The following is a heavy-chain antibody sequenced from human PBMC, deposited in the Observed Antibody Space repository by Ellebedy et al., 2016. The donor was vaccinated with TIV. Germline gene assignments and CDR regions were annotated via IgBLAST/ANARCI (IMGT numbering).Heavy chain of an antibody. CDR1: GLTFNIYV. J-gene: IGHJ3*02. CDR3: ARDSGRNSPSDFDI. Sequence: GESLKISCAASGLTFNIYVMNWVRQAPGKGLEWVSTISGSGGRTHYADSVKGRFTISRDNSKDTLYLQVNSLRAEDTAVYYCARDSGRNSPSDFDIWGQGTMVTVSS. CDR2: ISGSGGRT. V-gene: IGHV3-23*01. D-gene: IGHD1-26*01.